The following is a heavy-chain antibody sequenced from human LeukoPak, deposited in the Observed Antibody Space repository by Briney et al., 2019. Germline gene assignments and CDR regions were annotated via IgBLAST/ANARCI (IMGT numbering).Heavy chain of an antibody. D-gene: IGHD1-26*01. J-gene: IGHJ4*02. CDR2: ISSSGSYI. CDR1: GFTFSSYS. Sequence: GGSLRLSCAASGFTFSSYSMNWVRQAPGKGLEWVSSISSSGSYIYYADSVKGRFTISRDNAKNSLYLQMNSLRAEDTAVYYCARDRIVGAIPIDYWGQGTLVTVSS. CDR3: ARDRIVGAIPIDY. V-gene: IGHV3-21*01.